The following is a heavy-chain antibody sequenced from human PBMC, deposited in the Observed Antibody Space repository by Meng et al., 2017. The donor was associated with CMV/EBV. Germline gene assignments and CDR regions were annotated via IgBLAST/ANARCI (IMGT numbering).Heavy chain of an antibody. CDR1: GGTFSSYA. Sequence: SVKVSCKTSGGTFSSYAFIWVRQAPGQGLECMAGIVPIFGTTDYAQKFQGRVTLTTDESTSTAYMELSSLTSEDTAVYYCARSSQWLLPNLDHWGQGTLVTVSS. J-gene: IGHJ4*02. CDR3: ARSSQWLLPNLDH. D-gene: IGHD6-19*01. V-gene: IGHV1-69*05. CDR2: IVPIFGTT.